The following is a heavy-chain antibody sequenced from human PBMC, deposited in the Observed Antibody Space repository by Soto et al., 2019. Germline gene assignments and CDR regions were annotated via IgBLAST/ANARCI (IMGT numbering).Heavy chain of an antibody. CDR2: IYSGGST. CDR3: ARDRRSSYYYYGMDV. Sequence: GGSLRLSCAASGFTVSSNYMSWVRQAPGKGLEWVSVIYSGGSTYYADSVKGRFTISRDNSKNTLYLQMNSLRAEDTAVYYCARDRRSSYYYYGMDVWGQGTTVTVSS. D-gene: IGHD6-13*01. V-gene: IGHV3-66*01. CDR1: GFTVSSNY. J-gene: IGHJ6*02.